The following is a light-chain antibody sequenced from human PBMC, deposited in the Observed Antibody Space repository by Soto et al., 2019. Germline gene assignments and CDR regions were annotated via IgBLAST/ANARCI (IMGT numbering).Light chain of an antibody. J-gene: IGKJ2*03. CDR1: QDTNNY. Sequence: DIQMTQSPSSLSASVGDRVTITCQASQDTNNYLNWYQHKPGEAPKLLIYDASNLETGVPSRFSGSGSGTDFTFTITNLQLEDIATYYCQQYDNFPRFGQGTKVEIK. CDR2: DAS. CDR3: QQYDNFPR. V-gene: IGKV1-33*01.